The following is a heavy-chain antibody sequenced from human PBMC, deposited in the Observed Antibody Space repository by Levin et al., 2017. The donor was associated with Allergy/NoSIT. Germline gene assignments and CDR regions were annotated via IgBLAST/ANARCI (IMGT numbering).Heavy chain of an antibody. CDR2: INEDGRTT. CDR3: ARDVAGQGSY. J-gene: IGHJ4*02. V-gene: IGHV3-74*01. Sequence: GESLKISCAASGFTFSSYSMSWVRQAPGEGLVWVSRINEDGRTTNYADSVRGRFTISRDNAKRTLYLQMNSLRAEDTAVYYCARDVAGQGSYWGQGTLVTVSS. D-gene: IGHD6-13*01. CDR1: GFTFSSYS.